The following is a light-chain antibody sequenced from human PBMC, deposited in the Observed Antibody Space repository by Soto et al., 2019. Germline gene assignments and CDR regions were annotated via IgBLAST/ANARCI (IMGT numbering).Light chain of an antibody. Sequence: QPVLTQPPSVSGAPGQRVTISCTGSSSNIGAGYDVHWYQQHPGTAPKLLIYGNSNRPSGVPDRFSGSKSGTSASLAITGLQAEDEADYYCQSYDSSLSGDVVFGGGTKLTVL. J-gene: IGLJ2*01. CDR1: SSNIGAGYD. CDR3: QSYDSSLSGDVV. CDR2: GNS. V-gene: IGLV1-40*01.